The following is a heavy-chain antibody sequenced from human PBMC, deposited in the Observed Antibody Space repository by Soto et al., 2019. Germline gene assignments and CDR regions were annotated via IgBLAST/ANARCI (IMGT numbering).Heavy chain of an antibody. J-gene: IGHJ4*02. CDR1: GGSISSSRYH. Sequence: SEILSHTCTVSGGSISSSRYHWGWIRQPPGRGLEWIGSIYYSGSTYYKPSLTSRVIISVDTSKNQFSLNLTSVTAADTAIYYCARLAYDFWSGYYEDYWGQGSLVTVSS. CDR3: ARLAYDFWSGYYEDY. CDR2: IYYSGST. D-gene: IGHD3-3*01. V-gene: IGHV4-39*01.